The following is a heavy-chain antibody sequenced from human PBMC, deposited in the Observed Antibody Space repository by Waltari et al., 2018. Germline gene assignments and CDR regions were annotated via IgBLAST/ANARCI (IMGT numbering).Heavy chain of an antibody. Sequence: QVQLQQWGAVLLKPSETLSLTCAVYGGSFSGYYWSWIRQPPGKGLEWIGEINHSGSTNYNPSLKSRVTISVDTSKNQFSLKLSSVTAADTAVYYCARAWISLILGATSAFDIWGQGTMVTVS. V-gene: IGHV4-34*01. CDR1: GGSFSGYY. J-gene: IGHJ3*02. D-gene: IGHD1-26*01. CDR2: INHSGST. CDR3: ARAWISLILGATSAFDI.